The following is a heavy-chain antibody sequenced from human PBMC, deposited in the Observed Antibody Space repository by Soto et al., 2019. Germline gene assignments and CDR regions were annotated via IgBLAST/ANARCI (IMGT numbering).Heavy chain of an antibody. Sequence: GSSVKVSCKASGYTFTGYYMHWVRQAPGQGLEWMGWINPNSGGTNYAQKFQGWVTMTRDTSISTAYMELSRLRSDDTAVYYCARGGGGYSENYGMDVWGQGTKVTVSS. CDR3: ARGGGGYSENYGMDV. J-gene: IGHJ6*02. D-gene: IGHD5-18*01. V-gene: IGHV1-2*04. CDR2: INPNSGGT. CDR1: GYTFTGYY.